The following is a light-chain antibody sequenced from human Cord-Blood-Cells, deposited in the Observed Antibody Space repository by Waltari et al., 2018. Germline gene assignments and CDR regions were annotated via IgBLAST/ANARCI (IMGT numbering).Light chain of an antibody. CDR1: SSDVGGYNY. Sequence: QSALTQPPSASGSPGQSATISCTGTSSDVGGYNYVSWYQQHPGKAPNLMIYEVIKRPAGVPARFSGPKSGNTATLAVSGLNAEDEADYYCSSYAGSNNVVFGPGTKVTVL. CDR3: SSYAGSNNVV. J-gene: IGLJ1*01. V-gene: IGLV2-8*01. CDR2: EVI.